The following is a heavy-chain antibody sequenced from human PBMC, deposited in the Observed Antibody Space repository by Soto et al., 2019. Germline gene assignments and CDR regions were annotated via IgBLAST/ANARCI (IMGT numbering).Heavy chain of an antibody. D-gene: IGHD6-6*01. CDR1: GYTFTSYG. Sequence: QVQLVQSGAEVKKPGASVKVSCKASGYTFTSYGISWVRQAPGQGIEWMGWISAYNGNTNYAQKLQGRVTMTTDTSTSTAYMELRSLRSDDTAVYYCARKAISYSSLPLSLPRYNWFDPWGQGTLVTVSS. CDR2: ISAYNGNT. J-gene: IGHJ5*02. V-gene: IGHV1-18*01. CDR3: ARKAISYSSLPLSLPRYNWFDP.